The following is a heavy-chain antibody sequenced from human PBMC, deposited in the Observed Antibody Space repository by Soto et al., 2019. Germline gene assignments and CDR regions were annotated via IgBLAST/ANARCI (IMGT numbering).Heavy chain of an antibody. CDR1: GFTFSSYS. Sequence: GGSLRLSCAASGFTFSSYSMNWVRQAPGKGLEWVSSISSSSSYIYYADSVKGRFTISRDNAKNSLYLQMNSLRAEDTAVYYCARDLELEPTPHFDYWGQGTLVTVSS. CDR2: ISSSSSYI. CDR3: ARDLELEPTPHFDY. J-gene: IGHJ4*02. D-gene: IGHD1-1*01. V-gene: IGHV3-21*01.